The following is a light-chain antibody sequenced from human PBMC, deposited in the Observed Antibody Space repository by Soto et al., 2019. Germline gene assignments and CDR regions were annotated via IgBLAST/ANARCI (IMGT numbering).Light chain of an antibody. Sequence: DIQLTQSPSTLSASVGDRVTITCRARQSIETWLAWYQQKPGKAPKLLLFKASNLESGVPSRFSGSGSETEFTLTISSLQPDDFATYYCHQYSRWQGTFGQGTKVEIK. CDR1: QSIETW. CDR2: KAS. J-gene: IGKJ1*01. V-gene: IGKV1-5*03. CDR3: HQYSRWQGT.